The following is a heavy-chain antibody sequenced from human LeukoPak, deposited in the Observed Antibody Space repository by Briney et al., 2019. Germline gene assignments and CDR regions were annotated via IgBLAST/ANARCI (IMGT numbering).Heavy chain of an antibody. D-gene: IGHD6-19*01. CDR2: INPNSGGT. CDR1: GYTFTGYY. Sequence: ASVKVSCKASGYTFTGYYMHWVRQAPGQGLEWMGWINPNSGGTNYAQKFQGRVTMTRDTSISTVYMELSRLRYDDTAVYYCARDPSYSSGWSSYFFDYWGQGALVTVSS. CDR3: ARDPSYSSGWSSYFFDY. J-gene: IGHJ4*02. V-gene: IGHV1-2*02.